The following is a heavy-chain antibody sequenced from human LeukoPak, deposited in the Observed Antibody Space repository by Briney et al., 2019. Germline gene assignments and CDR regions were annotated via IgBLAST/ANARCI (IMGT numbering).Heavy chain of an antibody. V-gene: IGHV3-66*01. Sequence: PGGSLRLSCAASGFTVRSNYMSWVRQAPGKGLEWVSVIYSGGSTDYKDSVKDRFIISRDNSKNTLYLQMNSLRAEDTAVYYCAKEMATMNAFDIWGQGRMVTVSS. J-gene: IGHJ3*02. CDR1: GFTVRSNY. CDR2: IYSGGST. CDR3: AKEMATMNAFDI. D-gene: IGHD5-24*01.